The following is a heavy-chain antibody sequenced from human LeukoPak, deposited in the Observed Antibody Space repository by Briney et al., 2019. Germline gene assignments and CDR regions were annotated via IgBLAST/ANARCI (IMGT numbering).Heavy chain of an antibody. V-gene: IGHV3-73*01. CDR1: GFTFSGSA. Sequence: GGSLRLSCAASGFTFSGSAMHWVRQASGKGLEWVGRIRSKANSYATAYAASVKGRLTISRDDSKNTAYLQMNSLKTEDTAVYYCARSSRELVGYAPWELMPPFDYWGQGTLVTVSS. J-gene: IGHJ4*02. D-gene: IGHD2-8*01. CDR3: ARSSRELVGYAPWELMPPFDY. CDR2: IRSKANSYAT.